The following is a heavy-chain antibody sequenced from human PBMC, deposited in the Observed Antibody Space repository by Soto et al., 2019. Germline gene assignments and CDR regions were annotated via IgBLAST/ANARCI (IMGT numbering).Heavy chain of an antibody. D-gene: IGHD3-10*01. CDR2: INHSGST. Sequence: ETLSLTCAVYGGSFSGYYWSWIRQPPGKGLEWIGEINHSGSTNYNPSLKSRVTISVDTSKNQFSLKLSSVTAADTAVYYCARGLGMFYWGQGTLVTVSS. J-gene: IGHJ4*02. CDR3: ARGLGMFY. V-gene: IGHV4-34*01. CDR1: GGSFSGYY.